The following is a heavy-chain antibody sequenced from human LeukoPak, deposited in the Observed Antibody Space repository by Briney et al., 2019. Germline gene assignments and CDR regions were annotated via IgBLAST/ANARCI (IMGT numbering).Heavy chain of an antibody. Sequence: PSGTLSLTCAVSGGSISSSNYWSWVRQPPGKGLEWIGEINHSGSTNYSPSLKSRVTISVNTSKNQFSLKLSSVTAADTAVYYCARVGKAARRYYYYYMDVWGKGTTVTVSS. D-gene: IGHD6-6*01. V-gene: IGHV4-4*02. CDR2: INHSGST. CDR3: ARVGKAARRYYYYYMDV. J-gene: IGHJ6*03. CDR1: GGSISSSNY.